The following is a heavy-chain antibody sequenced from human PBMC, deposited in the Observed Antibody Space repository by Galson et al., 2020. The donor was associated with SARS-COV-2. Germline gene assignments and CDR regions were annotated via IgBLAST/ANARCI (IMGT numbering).Heavy chain of an antibody. Sequence: GGSLRLSCAGSGFTFGSSWIHWVRQPPGKGLVWVSRINPHGNSTNYADSVRGRFTISRDNAKNTLYLQMNSLRVEDTAVYYCARGSAMDVWGHGTTFIVSS. D-gene: IGHD6-6*01. CDR3: ARGSAMDV. V-gene: IGHV3-74*01. CDR2: INPHGNST. CDR1: GFTFGSSW. J-gene: IGHJ6*02.